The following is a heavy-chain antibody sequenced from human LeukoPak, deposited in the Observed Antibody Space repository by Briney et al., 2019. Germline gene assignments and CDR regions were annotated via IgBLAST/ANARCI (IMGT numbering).Heavy chain of an antibody. J-gene: IGHJ3*02. V-gene: IGHV4-61*02. D-gene: IGHD2-15*01. CDR3: ARSGSLAEDFDS. Sequence: PSETLSLTCTVSGGSISSGSYYWSWIRQPAGKGLEWIGRIYTSGSTNYNPSLKSRVTISVDTSKNQFSLKLSSVTAADTAVYYCARSGSLAEDFDSWGQGTMVTVSS. CDR2: IYTSGST. CDR1: GGSISSGSYY.